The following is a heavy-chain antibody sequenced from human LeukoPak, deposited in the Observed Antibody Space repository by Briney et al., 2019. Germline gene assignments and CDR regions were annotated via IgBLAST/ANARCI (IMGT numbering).Heavy chain of an antibody. Sequence: GGSLRLSCAASGFTFDDYAIHWVRQAPGKGLEWVSGISWNSGSIGYADSVKGRFTISRDNAKNSLYLQMNSLRDEDTAVYYCARDPYSGNYGDYYYYYMDVWGKGTTVTISS. CDR1: GFTFDDYA. CDR3: ARDPYSGNYGDYYYYYMDV. D-gene: IGHD1-26*01. CDR2: ISWNSGSI. V-gene: IGHV3-9*01. J-gene: IGHJ6*03.